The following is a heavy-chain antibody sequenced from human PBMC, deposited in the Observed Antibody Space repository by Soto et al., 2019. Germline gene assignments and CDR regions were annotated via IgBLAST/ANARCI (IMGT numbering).Heavy chain of an antibody. CDR1: GYSFTSYW. V-gene: IGHV5-51*01. Sequence: GESLKISCKGIGYSFTSYWIGWVRQMPGKGLEWMGIIYPGDSDTRYSPSFQGQVTISADKSISTAYLQWSSLKASDTAMYYCARLGGGSKPSYYYGMDVWGQGTTVTSP. D-gene: IGHD3-10*01. CDR2: IYPGDSDT. J-gene: IGHJ6*02. CDR3: ARLGGGSKPSYYYGMDV.